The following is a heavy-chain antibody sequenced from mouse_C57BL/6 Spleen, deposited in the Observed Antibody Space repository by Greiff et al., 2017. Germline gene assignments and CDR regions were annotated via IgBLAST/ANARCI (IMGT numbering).Heavy chain of an antibody. CDR3: AKEGDGYSFAY. J-gene: IGHJ3*01. Sequence: QVQLQQPGAELVKPGASVKLSCKASGYTFTSYCMHWVKQRPGRGLEWIGRIDPNSGGTTYNEKFKSKATLTVDKPSSTAYMQLSSLTSEVSAVDYCAKEGDGYSFAYWGQGTLVTVSA. V-gene: IGHV1-72*01. CDR1: GYTFTSYC. CDR2: IDPNSGGT. D-gene: IGHD2-3*01.